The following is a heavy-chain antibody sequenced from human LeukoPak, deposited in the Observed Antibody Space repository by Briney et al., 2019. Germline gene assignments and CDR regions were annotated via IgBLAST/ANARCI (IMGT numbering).Heavy chain of an antibody. V-gene: IGHV3-74*01. Sequence: GGSLRLSCAASGFTFSSFWMHWVRQVPGKGLVWVSRINTGGTDTVYADSVKGRFTISRDNAKNSLYLQMNSLRAEDTAVYYCARASYGSGSYYKTIDYWGQGTLVTVSS. J-gene: IGHJ4*02. CDR1: GFTFSSFW. D-gene: IGHD3-10*01. CDR3: ARASYGSGSYYKTIDY. CDR2: INTGGTDT.